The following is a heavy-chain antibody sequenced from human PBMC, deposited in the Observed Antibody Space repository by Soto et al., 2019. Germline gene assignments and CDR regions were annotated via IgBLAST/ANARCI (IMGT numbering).Heavy chain of an antibody. J-gene: IGHJ3*01. CDR2: LYDVECS. CDR1: GLTISGKKY. D-gene: IGHD1-1*01. Sequence: DVQRVESGGGLIQPGESLRLSCAAFGLTISGKKYVAWVRQAPGKGLEWVSALYDVECSFYADSVTGRFTTSSDSSKTTVYLQMNDLRPDDTAVYYCATWHEREHDFDVWGQGTPVTISS. CDR3: ATWHEREHDFDV. V-gene: IGHV3-53*01.